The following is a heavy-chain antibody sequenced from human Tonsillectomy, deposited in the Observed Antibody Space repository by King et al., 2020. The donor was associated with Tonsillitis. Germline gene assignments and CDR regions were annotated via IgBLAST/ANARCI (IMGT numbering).Heavy chain of an antibody. J-gene: IGHJ5*02. CDR1: GFTFSSYW. CDR3: AREGSVVVVAATRWFDP. CDR2: INSDGSST. Sequence: VQLVESGGGLVQPGGSLRLSCAASGFTFSSYWMHWVRHAPGKGLVWVSRINSDGSSTSYADSVKGRFTISRDNAKNTLYLQMNSLRAEDTAVYYCAREGSVVVVAATRWFDPWGQGTLVTVSS. V-gene: IGHV3-74*01. D-gene: IGHD2-15*01.